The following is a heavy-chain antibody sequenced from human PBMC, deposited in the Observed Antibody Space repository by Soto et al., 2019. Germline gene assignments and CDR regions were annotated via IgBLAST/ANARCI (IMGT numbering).Heavy chain of an antibody. V-gene: IGHV3-49*03. CDR2: IRSKAYGGTT. CDR1: GFTFGDYA. CDR3: TSLRHFWSGYYGSYYMDV. D-gene: IGHD3-3*02. J-gene: IGHJ6*03. Sequence: GGSLRLSCTASGFTFGDYAMSWFRQAPGKGLEWVGFIRSKAYGGTTEYAASVKGRFTISRDDSKSIAYLQMNSLKTEDTAVYYCTSLRHFWSGYYGSYYMDVWGKGTTVTVSS.